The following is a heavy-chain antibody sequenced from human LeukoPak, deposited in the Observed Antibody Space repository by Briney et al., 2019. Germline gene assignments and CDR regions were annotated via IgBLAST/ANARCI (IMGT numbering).Heavy chain of an antibody. V-gene: IGHV3-21*01. CDR2: ITTDSYT. CDR1: GFTFSSFS. D-gene: IGHD6-13*01. J-gene: IGHJ4*02. CDR3: GRVRSNWYEDY. Sequence: GGSLRLSCAASGFTFSSFSLNWVRQVPGKGLEWVSSITTDSYTFYADSVKGRFTISRDNAKNSLYLQMSSLRAEDTAVYYCGRVRSNWYEDYWGRGTLVTVSS.